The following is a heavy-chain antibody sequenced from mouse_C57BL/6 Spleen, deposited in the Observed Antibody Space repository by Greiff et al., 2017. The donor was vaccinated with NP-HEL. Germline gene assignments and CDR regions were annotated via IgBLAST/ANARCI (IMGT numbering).Heavy chain of an antibody. V-gene: IGHV5-16*01. CDR1: GFTFSDYY. CDR3: ARAGSNWDYYSMDY. D-gene: IGHD4-1*01. Sequence: EVQVVESEGGLVQPGSSMKLSCTASGFTFSDYYMAWVRQVPEKGLEWVANINYDGSSTYYLDSLKSRFIISRDNAKNILYLQMSSLKSEDTATYYCARAGSNWDYYSMDYWGQGTSVTVSS. J-gene: IGHJ4*01. CDR2: INYDGSST.